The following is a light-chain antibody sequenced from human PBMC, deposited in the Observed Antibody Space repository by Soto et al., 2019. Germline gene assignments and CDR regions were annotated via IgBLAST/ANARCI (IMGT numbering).Light chain of an antibody. CDR3: NSYTTSTTLI. V-gene: IGLV2-14*01. CDR2: EVS. CDR1: SSDVGAYNY. Sequence: QSALTQPASVSGSPGQSITISCTGTSSDVGAYNYVSWYQQHPGKAPKLMIYEVSSRPSGVSNRFSGSKSGNTASLTISGLQAEDEPDYYCNSYTTSTTLIFGGGTKLTVL. J-gene: IGLJ2*01.